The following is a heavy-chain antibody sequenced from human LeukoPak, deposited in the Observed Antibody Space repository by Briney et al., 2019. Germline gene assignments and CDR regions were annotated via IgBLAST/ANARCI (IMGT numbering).Heavy chain of an antibody. V-gene: IGHV1-18*01. CDR1: GYTFINYG. CDR3: ARAPPYDSSGGRLSAQFFQH. J-gene: IGHJ1*01. D-gene: IGHD3-22*01. CDR2: ISTYSDNA. Sequence: ASVKVSCKPPGYTFINYGITWVRQVPGQGLEWMGWISTYSDNANYAQKLQGRVTMTTDTSTITAYMELRSLRSDDTAVYYCARAPPYDSSGGRLSAQFFQHWGQGTLVTVSS.